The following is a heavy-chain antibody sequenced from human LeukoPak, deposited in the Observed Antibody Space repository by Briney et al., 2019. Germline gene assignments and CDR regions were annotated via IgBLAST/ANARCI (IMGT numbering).Heavy chain of an antibody. Sequence: SQTLSLTCAISGDSVSSNSAAWNWIRQSPSRGLEWLGRTYYRSKWYNDYAVSVKSRITINPDTSKNQFSLQLNSVTPEDTAVYYCARESDYYDSSGSPQMLLDYWGQGTLVTVSS. D-gene: IGHD3-22*01. V-gene: IGHV6-1*01. CDR1: GDSVSSNSAA. J-gene: IGHJ4*02. CDR3: ARESDYYDSSGSPQMLLDY. CDR2: TYYRSKWYN.